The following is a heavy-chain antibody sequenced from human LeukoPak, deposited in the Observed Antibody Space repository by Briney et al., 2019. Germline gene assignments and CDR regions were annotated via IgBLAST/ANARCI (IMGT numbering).Heavy chain of an antibody. CDR1: GFTFSDYY. CDR3: AKGIYSSGWSYFDY. D-gene: IGHD6-19*01. Sequence: GGSLRLSCAASGFTFSDYYMSWIRQAPGKGLEWVSYISSSGSTIYYADSVKGRFTISRDNAKNSPYLQMNSLRAEDTAVYYCAKGIYSSGWSYFDYWGHGTLSPSPQ. V-gene: IGHV3-11*01. CDR2: ISSSGSTI. J-gene: IGHJ4*01.